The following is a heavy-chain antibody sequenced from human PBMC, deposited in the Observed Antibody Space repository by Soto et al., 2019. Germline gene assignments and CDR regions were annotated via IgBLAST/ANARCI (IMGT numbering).Heavy chain of an antibody. V-gene: IGHV3-48*02. CDR1: GFPLANYP. D-gene: IGHD6-19*01. CDR3: AKGPHTNVGWPYYFES. CDR2: SSPRGDTI. Sequence: HPGGSLRLSCVASGFPLANYPMNWVRQTPGKGLEWISYSSPRGDTIYYADSVEGRFTISRDNARNSLSLHMSSLRDEDSALYYCAKGPHTNVGWPYYFESWGQGVPVTVSS. J-gene: IGHJ4*02.